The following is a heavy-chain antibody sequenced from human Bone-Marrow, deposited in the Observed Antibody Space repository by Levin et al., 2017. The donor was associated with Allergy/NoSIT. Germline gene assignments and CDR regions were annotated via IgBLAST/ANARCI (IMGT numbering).Heavy chain of an antibody. CDR1: GFTFSDYY. J-gene: IGHJ6*02. CDR2: ISSSGSTI. Sequence: PGGSLRLSCAASGFTFSDYYMSWIRQAPGKGLEWVSYISSSGSTIYYADSVKGRFTISRDNAKNSLYLQMNSLRAEDTAVYYCARDQLGVTMVRGVISHDYYYGMDVWGQGTTVTVSS. D-gene: IGHD3-10*01. CDR3: ARDQLGVTMVRGVISHDYYYGMDV. V-gene: IGHV3-11*01.